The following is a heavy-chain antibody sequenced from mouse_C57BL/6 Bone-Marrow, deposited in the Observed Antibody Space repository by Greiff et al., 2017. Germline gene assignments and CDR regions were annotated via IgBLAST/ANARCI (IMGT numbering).Heavy chain of an antibody. CDR3: ARSGPLGRSFDY. J-gene: IGHJ2*01. CDR2: IYPTSGRA. Sequence: QVQLQQPGAELVKPGASVKMSCKASGYTFTSYWITWVKQRPGPGLAWIGDIYPTSGRANYNEKFKSKAILTVDTSSNTAYMQLSSLTSEDSAVFCCARSGPLGRSFDYWGQGTTLTVSS. CDR1: GYTFTSYW. D-gene: IGHD4-1*01. V-gene: IGHV1-55*01.